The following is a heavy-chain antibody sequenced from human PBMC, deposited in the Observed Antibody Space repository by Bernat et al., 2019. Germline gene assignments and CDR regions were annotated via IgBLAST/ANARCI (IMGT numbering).Heavy chain of an antibody. CDR1: GDSVSGNSGA. CDR3: ARVGRKRTTVTAFDY. CDR2: TYYRSKWYN. D-gene: IGHD4-17*01. Sequence: QVQLQQSGPGLVKPSQTLSLTCTISGDSVSGNSGAWNWLRQSPSRGHEWLGRTYYRSKWYNDYAVSVKGRITINPDTSKNQFSLQLNSVAPEDTAVYYCARVGRKRTTVTAFDYWGQGTLVTVSS. J-gene: IGHJ4*02. V-gene: IGHV6-1*01.